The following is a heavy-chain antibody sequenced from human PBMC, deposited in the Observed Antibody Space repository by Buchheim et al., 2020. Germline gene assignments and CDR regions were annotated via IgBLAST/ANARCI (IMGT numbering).Heavy chain of an antibody. V-gene: IGHV3-7*01. CDR1: GFTFSSYW. CDR2: IKQDGSEK. D-gene: IGHD2-2*01. CDR3: ARDLRYDPKDYYYYGMDV. J-gene: IGHJ6*02. Sequence: EVQLVESGGGLVQPGGSLRLSCAASGFTFSSYWMSWVRQAPGKGLEWVATIKQDGSEKYYVDSVKGRFTISRDNAKTSMYLQMYSLRAEDTAVYYCARDLRYDPKDYYYYGMDVWGQGTT.